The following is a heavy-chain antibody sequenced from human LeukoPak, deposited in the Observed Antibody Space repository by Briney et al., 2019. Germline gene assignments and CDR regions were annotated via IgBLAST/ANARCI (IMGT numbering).Heavy chain of an antibody. CDR3: ARDAQHYYDSSGYSDY. CDR1: GFTFSSYW. V-gene: IGHV3-7*01. D-gene: IGHD3-22*01. J-gene: IGHJ4*02. CDR2: IKQDGSEK. Sequence: PGGSLRLSCAASGFTFSSYWMSWVRQAPGKGLEWVANIKQDGSEKYYVDSVKGRFTISRDNAKNSLYLQMNSLRAEDTAVYYCARDAQHYYDSSGYSDYWGQGTLVTVSS.